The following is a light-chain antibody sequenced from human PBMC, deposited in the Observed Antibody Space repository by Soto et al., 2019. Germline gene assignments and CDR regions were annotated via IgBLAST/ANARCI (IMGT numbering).Light chain of an antibody. V-gene: IGKV1-6*01. CDR3: LQDYNYPRT. CDR1: QGIRTE. CDR2: AAS. Sequence: AIQMTQSPSSLSASVGDRVNITCRASQGIRTELAWYQQKAGKAPQLLIYAASSLQSGVPSRFSGRGSGTDFTLTISSLQPEDFATYYCLQDYNYPRTFGQGTKLEIK. J-gene: IGKJ2*01.